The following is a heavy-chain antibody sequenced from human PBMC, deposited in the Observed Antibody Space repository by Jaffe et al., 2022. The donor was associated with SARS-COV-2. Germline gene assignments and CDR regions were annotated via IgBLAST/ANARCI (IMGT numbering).Heavy chain of an antibody. V-gene: IGHV3-30*18. Sequence: QVQLVESGGGVVQPGRSLRLSCAASGFTFSSYGMHWVRQAPGKGLEWVAVISYDGSNKYYADSVKGRFTISRDNSKNTLYLQMNSLRAEDTAVYYCAKEVVVVISWYFDLWGRGTLVTVSS. CDR2: ISYDGSNK. CDR1: GFTFSSYG. D-gene: IGHD3-22*01. J-gene: IGHJ2*01. CDR3: AKEVVVVISWYFDL.